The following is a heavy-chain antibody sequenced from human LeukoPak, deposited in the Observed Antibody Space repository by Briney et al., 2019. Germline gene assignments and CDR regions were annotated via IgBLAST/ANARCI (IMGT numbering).Heavy chain of an antibody. J-gene: IGHJ4*02. CDR3: ARHTISDY. V-gene: IGHV5-10-1*01. D-gene: IGHD3-10*01. CDR1: GYSFSSYW. CDR2: IDPSDSYT. Sequence: GESLKISCKGSGYSFSSYWINWVRQMPGKGLEWMGRIDPSDSYTNYNPSFQGHVTISADRSISTAYLQWSSLMASDTAMYYCARHTISDYWGQGTQVTVSS.